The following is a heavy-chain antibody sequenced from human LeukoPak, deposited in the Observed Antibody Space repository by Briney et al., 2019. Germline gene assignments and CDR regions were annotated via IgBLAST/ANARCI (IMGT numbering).Heavy chain of an antibody. Sequence: PSQTLSLTCTVSGVSISSGSYYWSWIRQPPGKGLEWIGRIYTSGSTNYNPSLKSRVTISVDTSKSQFSLKLSSVTAADTAVYYCAREWFGELFPKNWFDPWGQGTLVTVSS. CDR1: GVSISSGSYY. J-gene: IGHJ5*02. V-gene: IGHV4-61*02. D-gene: IGHD3-10*01. CDR3: AREWFGELFPKNWFDP. CDR2: IYTSGST.